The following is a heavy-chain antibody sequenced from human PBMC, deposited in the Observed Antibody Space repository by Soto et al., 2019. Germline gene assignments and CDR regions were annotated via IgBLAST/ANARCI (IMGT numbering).Heavy chain of an antibody. CDR1: GGSITSSFY. CDR3: RRSSRYSTDV. Sequence: QLQLQESGPGLVKPSETLSLSCTVSGGSITSSFYWGWIRQPPGKGLEWIGSIYGTGNPYYNPSPKGRVTISADPSKNPFSLNLISGTAADTAVYYCRRSSRYSTDVWGQGATVTVSS. CDR2: IYGTGNP. V-gene: IGHV4-39*01. J-gene: IGHJ6*02. D-gene: IGHD6-13*01.